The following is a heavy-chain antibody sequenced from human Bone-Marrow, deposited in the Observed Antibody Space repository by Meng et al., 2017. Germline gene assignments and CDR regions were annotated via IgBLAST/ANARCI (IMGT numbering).Heavy chain of an antibody. D-gene: IGHD6-19*01. CDR2: INTNTGNP. J-gene: IGHJ4*02. Sequence: ASVKVSCKGSGGTFSSYAISWVRQAPGQGLEWMGGINTNTGNPTYAQGFTGRFVFSLDTSVSTAYLQISSLKAEDTAVYYCARLGAVAGTIPYFDYWGQGTLVTVSS. V-gene: IGHV7-4-1*02. CDR3: ARLGAVAGTIPYFDY. CDR1: GGTFSSYA.